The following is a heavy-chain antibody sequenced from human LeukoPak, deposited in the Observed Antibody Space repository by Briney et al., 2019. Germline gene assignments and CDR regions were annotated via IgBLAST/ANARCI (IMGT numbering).Heavy chain of an antibody. J-gene: IGHJ4*02. Sequence: GGSLRLSCAASGFTFSSYWMSWVRQAPGKGLEWVANIKQDGSEKYYVDSVKGRFTISRDNAKNSLYLQMNSLRAEDTAVYYCSRDKIVGATNFDYGRQGTLVTVSS. CDR1: GFTFSSYW. V-gene: IGHV3-7*03. CDR3: SRDKIVGATNFDY. CDR2: IKQDGSEK. D-gene: IGHD1-26*01.